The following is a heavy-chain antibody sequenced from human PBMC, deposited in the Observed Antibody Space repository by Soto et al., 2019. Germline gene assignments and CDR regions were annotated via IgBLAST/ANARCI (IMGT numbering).Heavy chain of an antibody. CDR2: INPNSGGT. Sequence: ASVKVSCKASGYTFTGYYMHWVRQAPGQGLEWMGWINPNSGGTNYARKFQGRVTMTRDTSISTAYMELSRLRSDDTAVYYCARDLVSFAPPSVWGQGTTVTVSS. CDR3: ARDLVSFAPPSV. CDR1: GYTFTGYY. D-gene: IGHD6-6*01. V-gene: IGHV1-2*02. J-gene: IGHJ6*02.